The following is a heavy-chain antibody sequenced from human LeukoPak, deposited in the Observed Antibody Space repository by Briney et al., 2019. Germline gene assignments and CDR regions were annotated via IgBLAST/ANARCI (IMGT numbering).Heavy chain of an antibody. D-gene: IGHD1-26*01. Sequence: PSETLSLTCTVAGDSISGRSYYWVWIRQSPGKGLEWIGTINYSGSTYYSPSLISRVTMSVDPSKNQFSLNLSSVTAADTAVYYCARLGGSYSYFDYWGQGTLVTVSS. V-gene: IGHV4-39*07. CDR1: GDSISGRSYY. CDR3: ARLGGSYSYFDY. J-gene: IGHJ4*02. CDR2: INYSGST.